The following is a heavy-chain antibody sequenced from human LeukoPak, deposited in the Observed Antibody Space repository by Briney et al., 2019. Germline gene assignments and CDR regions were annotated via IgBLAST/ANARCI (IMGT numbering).Heavy chain of an antibody. J-gene: IGHJ4*02. CDR3: ARRSPRYSYGRFDY. V-gene: IGHV4-34*01. Sequence: PSETLSLTCAVYGGSFSGYYWSWIRQPPGKGLEWIGEINHSGSTNYNPSLKSRVTISVDTSKNQFSLKLSSVTAADTAVYYCARRSPRYSYGRFDYWGQGTLVTASS. D-gene: IGHD5-18*01. CDR1: GGSFSGYY. CDR2: INHSGST.